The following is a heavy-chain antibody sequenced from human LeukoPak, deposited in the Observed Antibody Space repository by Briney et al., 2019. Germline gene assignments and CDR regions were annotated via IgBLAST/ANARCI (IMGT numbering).Heavy chain of an antibody. Sequence: GGSLRLSGEPPGFSFSSYGWTGVRKAPGKGLEWVSGISGGGGSTYYADSVKGRVTISRDNSKNTLYLQMNSLRAEDTAVFYCAKESSTWYDYWGQGTLVTVSS. CDR3: AKESSTWYDY. V-gene: IGHV3-23*01. CDR2: ISGGGGST. J-gene: IGHJ4*02. CDR1: GFSFSSYG. D-gene: IGHD6-13*01.